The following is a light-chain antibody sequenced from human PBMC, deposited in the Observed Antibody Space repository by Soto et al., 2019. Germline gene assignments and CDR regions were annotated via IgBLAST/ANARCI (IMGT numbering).Light chain of an antibody. CDR1: SSNIGAGYD. J-gene: IGLJ2*01. V-gene: IGLV1-40*01. CDR2: DNS. CDR3: QSYDSSLSGSVV. Sequence: QSVLTQPPSVSGAPGQRVTISCTGSSSNIGAGYDVHWYQQLPGTAPKLLIYDNSKRPSGVPDRFSGSKSGTSASLAITGLQAEDEADYYCQSYDSSLSGSVVFGGGTKLTVL.